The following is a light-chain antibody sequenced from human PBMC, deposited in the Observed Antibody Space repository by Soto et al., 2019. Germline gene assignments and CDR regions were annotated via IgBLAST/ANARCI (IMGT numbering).Light chain of an antibody. CDR2: GAS. CDR1: RNINRK. CDR3: QQYYDYPPLI. J-gene: IGKJ4*01. Sequence: EIVMTQSPATLSVSPGERATLSCRASRNINRKLAWYQQKPGQAPRLLISGASTRATGIPARFSGSGSGTEFTLTISSLQSEDFAVYYCQQYYDYPPLIFGGGTKVRSN. V-gene: IGKV3-15*01.